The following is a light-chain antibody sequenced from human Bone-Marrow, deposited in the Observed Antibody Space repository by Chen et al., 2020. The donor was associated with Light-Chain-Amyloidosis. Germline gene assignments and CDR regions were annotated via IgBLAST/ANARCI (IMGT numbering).Light chain of an antibody. CDR2: RDT. CDR1: DLPKKY. CDR3: QSADSGGTYEVI. Sequence: SYELTQPPSVSVSPGQTARITCSGDDLPKKYAYWYQQKPGQAPGLVIHRDTERPSGISERFSGSSSGTTATLTISGVQAEDEADYHCQSADSGGTYEVIFGGGTKLTVL. J-gene: IGLJ2*01. V-gene: IGLV3-25*03.